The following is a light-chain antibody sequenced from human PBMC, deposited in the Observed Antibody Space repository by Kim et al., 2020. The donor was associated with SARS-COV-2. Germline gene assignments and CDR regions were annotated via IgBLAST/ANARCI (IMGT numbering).Light chain of an antibody. Sequence: QSVLTQPPSVSVAPGQRVTISCTGSSTNIGAGYDVYWYQQLPGTAPKLLIYGNSNRPSGVPDRFSGSKSGTSASLAITGLQAEDEADYYCQSYDSILSGVFGAGTKVTVL. CDR2: GNS. CDR1: STNIGAGYD. J-gene: IGLJ1*01. CDR3: QSYDSILSGV. V-gene: IGLV1-40*01.